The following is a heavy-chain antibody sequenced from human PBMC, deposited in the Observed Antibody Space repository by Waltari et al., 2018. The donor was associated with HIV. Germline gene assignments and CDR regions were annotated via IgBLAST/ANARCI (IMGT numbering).Heavy chain of an antibody. CDR2: KTYGGRTE. V-gene: IGHV3-30*01. J-gene: IGHJ4*02. CDR3: ATDARSPFHYFDC. CDR1: GFNFSNYA. Sequence: QVQLVESGGGVVQPGRPLRLSCAASGFNFSNYAIHWVRQAPGKGLVWVASKTYGGRTEYYADSLKGRFTSSCDNSKNTLYLQINSLSAEDTAGYYCATDARSPFHYFDCWGQGTLVTVSS.